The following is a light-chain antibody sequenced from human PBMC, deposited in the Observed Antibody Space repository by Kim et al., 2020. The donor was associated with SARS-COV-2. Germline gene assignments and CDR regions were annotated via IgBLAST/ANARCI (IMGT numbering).Light chain of an antibody. CDR1: QSVSSSY. V-gene: IGKV3-20*01. J-gene: IGKJ3*01. CDR2: GAS. Sequence: EIVLTQSPGTLSLSPGETATLSCRASQSVSSSYLAWYQQKPGQAPRLLISGASTRATGIPDRFSDSGSGTEFTLTISKVEPEDIALYFCQQYGLSSGGFTFGPGTKVDIK. CDR3: QQYGLSSGGFT.